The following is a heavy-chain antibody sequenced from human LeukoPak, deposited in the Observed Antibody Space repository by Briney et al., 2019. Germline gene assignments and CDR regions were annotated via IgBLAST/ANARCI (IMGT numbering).Heavy chain of an antibody. D-gene: IGHD3-22*01. CDR1: GYSFTNYG. J-gene: IGHJ4*02. CDR3: ARGLPPRRNYDSSGYYSYYFDY. CDR2: ISAYNANT. V-gene: IGHV1-18*04. Sequence: ASVTVSCTASGYSFTNYGISWVRQAPGQGLEWMGWISAYNANTKYEQKVQGRVTMTTDTSTNTAYMELRSLRSDDTAVYYCARGLPPRRNYDSSGYYSYYFDYWGQGTLVTVSS.